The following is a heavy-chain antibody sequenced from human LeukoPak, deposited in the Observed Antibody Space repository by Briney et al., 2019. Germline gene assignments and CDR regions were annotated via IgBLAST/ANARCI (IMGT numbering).Heavy chain of an antibody. J-gene: IGHJ6*02. Sequence: ASVKVSCKTSGYTFTSYYIHWVRQAPGQGLEWMGCINTNSGGTNYAQKFQGRVTVTRDPSISTVYLELNSLRSDDTAAYYCVSLGATTLFYYGMDVWGQGTTVTVSS. CDR2: INTNSGGT. CDR1: GYTFTSYY. CDR3: VSLGATTLFYYGMDV. V-gene: IGHV1-2*02. D-gene: IGHD1-26*01.